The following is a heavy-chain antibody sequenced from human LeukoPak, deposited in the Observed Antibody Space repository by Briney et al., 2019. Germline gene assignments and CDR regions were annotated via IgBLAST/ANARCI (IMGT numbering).Heavy chain of an antibody. CDR1: GGTFSSYA. Sequence: SVKVSCKASGGTFSSYAISWVRQAPGQGLEWMGGIIPIFGIANYAQKFQGRVTITTDESTSTAYMELSSLRSEDTAVYYCARRTVTQQQLVGGGFDYWGQGTLVTVSS. J-gene: IGHJ4*02. CDR2: IIPIFGIA. D-gene: IGHD6-13*01. CDR3: ARRTVTQQQLVGGGFDY. V-gene: IGHV1-69*05.